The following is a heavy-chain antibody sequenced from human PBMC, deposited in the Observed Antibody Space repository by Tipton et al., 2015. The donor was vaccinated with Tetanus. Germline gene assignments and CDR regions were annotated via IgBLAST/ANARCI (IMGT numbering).Heavy chain of an antibody. CDR2: IYQTGTT. CDR3: ARANNEFPKKGPFDS. CDR1: GASFSSGDYY. V-gene: IGHV4-30-4*01. Sequence: TLSLTCTVSGASFSSGDYYWSWIRKPPGKDLEWIGYIYQTGTTYYNPSLKGRVTISMDRSNTQFSLRLDSLTAADTAVYYCARANNEFPKKGPFDSWGQGRLVIVSS. D-gene: IGHD1-1*01. J-gene: IGHJ4*02.